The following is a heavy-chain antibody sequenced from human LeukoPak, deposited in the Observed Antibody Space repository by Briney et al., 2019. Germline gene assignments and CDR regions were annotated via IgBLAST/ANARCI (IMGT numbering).Heavy chain of an antibody. J-gene: IGHJ4*02. CDR2: FDPEDGET. V-gene: IGHV1-24*01. D-gene: IGHD4-23*01. Sequence: ASVKVSCKVSGYTLTELSMHWVRQAPGKGLEWMGGFDPEDGETIYAQKFQGRVTMTGDTSTDTAYMELSSLRSEDTAVYYCATPNYGGFWFDYWGQGTLVTVSS. CDR3: ATPNYGGFWFDY. CDR1: GYTLTELS.